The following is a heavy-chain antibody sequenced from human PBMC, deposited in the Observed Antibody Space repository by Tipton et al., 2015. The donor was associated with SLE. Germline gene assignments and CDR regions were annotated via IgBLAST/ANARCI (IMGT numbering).Heavy chain of an antibody. CDR1: GFTFRSYA. J-gene: IGHJ4*02. CDR2: ISDSGGAT. V-gene: IGHV3-23*01. CDR3: ARDGLRGIGKFFDY. D-gene: IGHD3/OR15-3a*01. Sequence: SLRLSCAASGFTFRSYAMTWVRQAPGKGLEWVSSISDSGGATYYADSVKGRFTISRDNSKNTLDLQMGSLRAEDTAVYYCARDGLRGIGKFFDYWGQGTLVTVSS.